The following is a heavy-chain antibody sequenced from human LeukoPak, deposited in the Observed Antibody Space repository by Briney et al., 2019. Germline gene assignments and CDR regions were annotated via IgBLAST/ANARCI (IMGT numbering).Heavy chain of an antibody. CDR1: GYTFTGYY. CDR2: INPNSGGT. Sequence: ASVKVSCKASGYTFTGYYMHWVRQAPGQGLEWMGRINPNSGGTNYAQKFQGRVTMTRDTSISTAYMELSRLRSDDTAVYYCARDGQGTYYDFEMDVWGKGTTVTVSS. J-gene: IGHJ6*04. CDR3: ARDGQGTYYDFEMDV. D-gene: IGHD3-3*01. V-gene: IGHV1-2*06.